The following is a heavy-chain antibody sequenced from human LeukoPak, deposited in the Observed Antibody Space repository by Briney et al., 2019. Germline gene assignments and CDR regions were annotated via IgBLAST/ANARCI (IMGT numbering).Heavy chain of an antibody. Sequence: GRSLRLSCAASGFTFSSYGMHWVRQAPGKGLPWVAVISYDGSNKYYADSVKGRFTISRDNSKNTLYLQMNSLRAEDTAVYYCAKEPGSRAQDIVVVPAATNYYYYYGMDIWGKGTTVTVSS. V-gene: IGHV3-30*18. D-gene: IGHD2-2*01. CDR2: ISYDGSNK. CDR3: AKEPGSRAQDIVVVPAATNYYYYYGMDI. CDR1: GFTFSSYG. J-gene: IGHJ6*04.